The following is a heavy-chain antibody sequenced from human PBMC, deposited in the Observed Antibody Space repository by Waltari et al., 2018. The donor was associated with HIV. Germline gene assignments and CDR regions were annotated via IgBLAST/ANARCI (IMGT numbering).Heavy chain of an antibody. V-gene: IGHV3-23*01. J-gene: IGHJ4*02. CDR2: SSAAAATT. D-gene: IGHD2-21*01. Sequence: EVQLLESGGALVQPGGSLRLSCAGSGFTFVSYAMSWVRQAPGKGRERISSSSAAAATTYYSESVKARFTISRDNSKNTLSLQMNSLLVEDTAIYYCASHPVPYCGNRRCYGGFWGQGTLVTVSS. CDR3: ASHPVPYCGNRRCYGGF. CDR1: GFTFVSYA.